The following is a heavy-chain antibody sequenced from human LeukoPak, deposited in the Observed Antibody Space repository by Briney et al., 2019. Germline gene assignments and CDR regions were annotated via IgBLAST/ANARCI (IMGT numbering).Heavy chain of an antibody. D-gene: IGHD3-10*01. CDR1: GFTFSSYA. CDR3: AKATEGSGSYYYYYYGMDV. J-gene: IGHJ6*02. V-gene: IGHV3-23*01. CDR2: ISDSGGST. Sequence: PGGSLRLSCAASGFTFSSYAMSWVRQAPGKGLEWVSAISDSGGSTYYADSVKGRFTISRDNSENTLYLQMNSLRAEDTAVYYCAKATEGSGSYYYYYYGMDVWGQGTTVTVSS.